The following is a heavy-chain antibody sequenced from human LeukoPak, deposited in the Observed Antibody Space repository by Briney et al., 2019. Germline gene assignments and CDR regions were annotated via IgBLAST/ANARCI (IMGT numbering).Heavy chain of an antibody. CDR3: ARSITTIVRAFDI. CDR2: INHSGST. D-gene: IGHD3-22*01. CDR1: GGSFSGYY. Sequence: PSETLSLTCAVYGGSFSGYYWSWIRQPPGKGLEWIGEINHSGSTNYNPSLKSRVTISVDTSKNQFSLKLSSVTAADTAVYYCARSITTIVRAFDIWGQGTMVTVSS. J-gene: IGHJ3*02. V-gene: IGHV4-34*01.